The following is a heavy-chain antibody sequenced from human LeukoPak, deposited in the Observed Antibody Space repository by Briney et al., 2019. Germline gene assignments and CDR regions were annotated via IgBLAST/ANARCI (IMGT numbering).Heavy chain of an antibody. D-gene: IGHD6-13*01. V-gene: IGHV3-48*01. J-gene: IGHJ4*02. CDR1: GFTFSSYV. Sequence: GGSLRLSCVASGFTFSSYVMSWVRQAPGKGLEWVSFISLSSTTIYYADSVKGRFTISRDNAKNSLYLQMNSLRAEDTAVYYCAREASYSSSWATFDFWGQGILVTVSS. CDR3: AREASYSSSWATFDF. CDR2: ISLSSTTI.